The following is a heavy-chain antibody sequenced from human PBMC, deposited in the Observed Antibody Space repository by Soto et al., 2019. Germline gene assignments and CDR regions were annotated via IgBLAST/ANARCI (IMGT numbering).Heavy chain of an antibody. CDR1: GGTFSSYA. CDR2: IIPIFGTA. CDR3: ASPVRRTDYYYYGMDV. V-gene: IGHV1-69*01. D-gene: IGHD1-1*01. Sequence: QVQLVQSGAEVKKPGSSVKVSCKASGGTFSSYAISWVRQAPGQGLEWMGGIIPIFGTANYEQKFQGRVTITADESTSTAYMELSSLRSEDTAVYYCASPVRRTDYYYYGMDVWGQGSTVAVSS. J-gene: IGHJ6*02.